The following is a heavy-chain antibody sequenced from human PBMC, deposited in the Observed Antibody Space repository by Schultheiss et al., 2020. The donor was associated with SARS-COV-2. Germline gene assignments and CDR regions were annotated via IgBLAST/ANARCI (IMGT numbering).Heavy chain of an antibody. CDR3: ARDPCSGGSCYLDY. V-gene: IGHV3-21*01. D-gene: IGHD2-15*01. CDR2: ISSSSSYI. CDR1: GFTFSSYA. J-gene: IGHJ4*02. Sequence: GGSLRLSCAASGFTFSSYAMHWVRQAPGKGLEWVSSISSSSSYIYYADSVKGRFTISRDNAKNTLYLQMNSLRAEDTAVYYCARDPCSGGSCYLDYWGQGTLVTVSS.